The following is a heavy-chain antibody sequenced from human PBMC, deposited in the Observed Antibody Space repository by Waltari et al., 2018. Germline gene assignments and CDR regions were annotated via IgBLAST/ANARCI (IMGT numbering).Heavy chain of an antibody. J-gene: IGHJ4*02. V-gene: IGHV3-30-3*01. CDR3: AREEEI. CDR2: ISYEGSNK. CDR1: GFTSGSFA. Sequence: QVQLVAFGGGVVQPGRSLRLSFAARGFTSGSFALHWVRQAPGKGLEWVAVISYEGSNKYYADSVKGRFTISRDNSKNTLYLQMNSLRAEDTAVYYCAREEEIWGQGTLVTVSS.